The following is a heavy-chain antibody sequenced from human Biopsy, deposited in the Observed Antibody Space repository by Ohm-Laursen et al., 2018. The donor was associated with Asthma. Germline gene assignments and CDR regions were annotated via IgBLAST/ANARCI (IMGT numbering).Heavy chain of an antibody. Sequence: GTLSLTCTVSGVSIRSYYWTWIRQRPGKGLEWIGNIHYSGSTYSNPSLKSRVTISVDTSKKQISLRLSSVIAADTAVYYCAGFCSGGNCPDHWGQGTLVTVSS. CDR3: AGFCSGGNCPDH. V-gene: IGHV4-59*01. CDR1: GVSIRSYY. D-gene: IGHD2-15*01. CDR2: IHYSGST. J-gene: IGHJ4*02.